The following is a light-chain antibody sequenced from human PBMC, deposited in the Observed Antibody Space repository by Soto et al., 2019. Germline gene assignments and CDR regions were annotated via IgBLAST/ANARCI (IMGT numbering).Light chain of an antibody. J-gene: IGKJ1*01. CDR3: QQYYTTPWA. CDR1: QSVFYSANDENY. V-gene: IGKV4-1*01. CDR2: WAS. Sequence: DIVMTQSPAALAVSLGERATINCKSSQSVFYSANDENYLAWYQQKPGQPPKLXIYWASTRESGVPDRFSGSGSRTDFTLTISSLQAEDVAVYYCQQYYTTPWAFGQGTKVDIK.